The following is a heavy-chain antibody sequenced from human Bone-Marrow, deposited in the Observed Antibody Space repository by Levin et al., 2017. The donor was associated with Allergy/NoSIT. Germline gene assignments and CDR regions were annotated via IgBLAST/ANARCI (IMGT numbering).Heavy chain of an antibody. CDR2: IIPILGIA. J-gene: IGHJ3*02. V-gene: IGHV1-69*04. D-gene: IGHD5-18*01. Sequence: RASVKVSCKASGGTFSSYAISWVRQAPGQGLEWMGRIIPILGIANYAQKFQGRVTITADKSTSTAYMELSSLRSEDTAVYYCARGGGLWSPPAGAFDIWGQGTMVTVSS. CDR3: ARGGGLWSPPAGAFDI. CDR1: GGTFSSYA.